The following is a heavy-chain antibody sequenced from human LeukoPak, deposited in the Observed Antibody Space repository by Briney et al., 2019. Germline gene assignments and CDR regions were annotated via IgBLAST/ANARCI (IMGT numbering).Heavy chain of an antibody. CDR1: GYTFTSYG. Sequence: VASVKVSCKASGYTFTSYGISWVRQATGQGLEWMGWMNPNSGNTGYAQKFQGRVTMTRNNSISTAYMELSSLRSEDTAVYYCARRYYYNYYMDVWGEGTTVTISS. J-gene: IGHJ6*03. CDR2: MNPNSGNT. V-gene: IGHV1-8*02. CDR3: ARRYYYNYYMDV.